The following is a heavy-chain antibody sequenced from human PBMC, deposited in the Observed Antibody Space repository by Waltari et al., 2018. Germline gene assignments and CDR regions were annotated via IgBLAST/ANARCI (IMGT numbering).Heavy chain of an antibody. Sequence: QVQLVQSGAEVKKPGASVKVSCKASGYTFTGYYMHWVRQAPGQGLEWMGWSNPNSGGTNNAQKFQGRVTMTRDTAISTAYMELSRLRSDDTAVYYWAKGYCSSTSCYRADYWGQGTLVTVSS. CDR1: GYTFTGYY. J-gene: IGHJ4*02. CDR2: SNPNSGGT. V-gene: IGHV1-2*02. CDR3: AKGYCSSTSCYRADY. D-gene: IGHD2-2*02.